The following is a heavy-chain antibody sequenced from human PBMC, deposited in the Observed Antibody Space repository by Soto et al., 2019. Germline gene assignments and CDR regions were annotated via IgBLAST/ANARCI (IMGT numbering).Heavy chain of an antibody. CDR3: ARVGGYRSFDY. V-gene: IGHV4-4*02. CDR1: SGSLSSSNW. Sequence: PSETLSLTCAVSSGSLSSSNWWNWVRQSPGKGLEWIGEIHYSGSTNYNPSLKSRVTISVDKSKNQISLKLSSVTAADTAVYYCARVGGYRSFDYWGQGTLVTVSS. J-gene: IGHJ4*02. D-gene: IGHD3-16*02. CDR2: IHYSGST.